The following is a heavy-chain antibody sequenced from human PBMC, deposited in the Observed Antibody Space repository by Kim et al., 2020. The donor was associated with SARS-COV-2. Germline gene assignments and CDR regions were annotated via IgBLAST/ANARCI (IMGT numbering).Heavy chain of an antibody. CDR1: GFTFSSYW. Sequence: GGSLRLSCAASGFTFSSYWMSWVRQAPGKGLEWVANIKQDGSEKYYVDSVKGRFTISRDNAKNSLYLQMNSLRAEDTAVYYCARDLGYSSSSFVNYYYGMDVWGQGTTVTVSS. CDR3: ARDLGYSSSSFVNYYYGMDV. J-gene: IGHJ6*02. D-gene: IGHD6-6*01. V-gene: IGHV3-7*01. CDR2: IKQDGSEK.